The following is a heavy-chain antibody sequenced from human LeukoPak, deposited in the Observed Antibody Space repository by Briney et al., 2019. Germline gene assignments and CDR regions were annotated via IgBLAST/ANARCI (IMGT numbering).Heavy chain of an antibody. J-gene: IGHJ6*03. V-gene: IGHV3-33*06. CDR3: AKVLGRGYYYIDV. Sequence: GGSLRLSCAASGFTFSSYGMRWVRQAPGKGLEWVALIWYDGTNKYYADSGKGRCTISRDNSKNTLYMQMSSLRAEDTAVYYCAKVLGRGYYYIDVWGKGTTVTVSS. D-gene: IGHD1-1*01. CDR1: GFTFSSYG. CDR2: IWYDGTNK.